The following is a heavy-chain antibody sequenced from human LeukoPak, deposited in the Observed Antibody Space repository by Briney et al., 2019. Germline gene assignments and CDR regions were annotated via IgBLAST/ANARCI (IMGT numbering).Heavy chain of an antibody. Sequence: GASVKVSCKASGYTFTSYGISWVRQAPGQGLEWMGWISAYNGNTNYAQKLQGRVTMTTDTSTSAAYMELRSLRSDDTAVYYCARNQYSGSYSPRDGMDVWGKGTTGTVSS. CDR2: ISAYNGNT. CDR3: ARNQYSGSYSPRDGMDV. J-gene: IGHJ6*04. CDR1: GYTFTSYG. D-gene: IGHD1-26*01. V-gene: IGHV1-18*01.